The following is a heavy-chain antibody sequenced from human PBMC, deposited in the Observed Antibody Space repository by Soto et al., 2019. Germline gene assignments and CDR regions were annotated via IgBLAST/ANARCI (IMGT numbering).Heavy chain of an antibody. J-gene: IGHJ5*02. V-gene: IGHV3-30*18. CDR3: AKDARPWTSGVCLHNWVDP. CDR1: GFTFSSYG. CDR2: ISYDGNNK. Sequence: QVQLVESGGGVVQPGRSLRLSCAASGFTFSSYGMHWVRQAPGKGLEWVAVISYDGNNKYYGDSVKGRFTISRDDSKNTVFLEVNSLRDEDTAVYSCAKDARPWTSGVCLHNWVDPWGQGILVTVSS. D-gene: IGHD2-8*01.